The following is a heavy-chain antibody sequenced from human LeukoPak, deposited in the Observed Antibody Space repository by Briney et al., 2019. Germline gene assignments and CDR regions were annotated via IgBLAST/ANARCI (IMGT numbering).Heavy chain of an antibody. J-gene: IGHJ4*02. D-gene: IGHD2-15*01. V-gene: IGHV3-11*05. Sequence: GSLRLSCAASGFSFSDYYMSWIRQAPGKGLEWVSYISSYSSYTNHADSVKGRFTISRDNAKNSLYLQMNSLRAEDTAVYYCARDRSGYCSGGTCYNFDYWGQGTLVTVSS. CDR1: GFSFSDYY. CDR2: ISSYSSYT. CDR3: ARDRSGYCSGGTCYNFDY.